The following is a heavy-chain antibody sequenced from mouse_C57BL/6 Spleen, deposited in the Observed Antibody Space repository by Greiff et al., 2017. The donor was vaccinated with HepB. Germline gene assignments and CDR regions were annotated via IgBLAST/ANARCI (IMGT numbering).Heavy chain of an antibody. D-gene: IGHD1-1*01. J-gene: IGHJ2*01. V-gene: IGHV1-81*01. CDR2: IYPRSGNT. CDR3: ARRGGSSYVDFDY. Sequence: QVQLKESGAELARPGASVKLSCKASGYTFTSYGISWVKQRTGQGLEWIGEIYPRSGNTYYNEKFKGKATLTADKSSSTAYMELRSLTSEDSAVYFCARRGGSSYVDFDYWGQGTTLTVSS. CDR1: GYTFTSYG.